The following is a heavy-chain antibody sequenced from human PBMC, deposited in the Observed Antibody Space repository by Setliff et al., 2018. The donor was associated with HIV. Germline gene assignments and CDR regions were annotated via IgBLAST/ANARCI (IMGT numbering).Heavy chain of an antibody. D-gene: IGHD3-22*01. CDR2: IYYTGST. CDR3: ARHYYTDPFDY. V-gene: IGHV4-59*01. Sequence: SETLSLTCNVSGGSISSYYWSWLRQPPGKRFEWIGYIYYTGSTDYNPSLKSRVTISMDTSKNQFSLKLNSLSAADTAVYYCARHYYTDPFDYWGQGTLVTVSS. CDR1: GGSISSYY. J-gene: IGHJ4*02.